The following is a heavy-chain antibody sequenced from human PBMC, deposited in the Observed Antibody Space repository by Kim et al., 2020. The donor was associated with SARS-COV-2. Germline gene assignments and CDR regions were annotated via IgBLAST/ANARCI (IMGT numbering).Heavy chain of an antibody. D-gene: IGHD3-16*01. Sequence: DSVKGRFTISRDNAKNSLYLQMNSLRAEDTAGYYCARGGGDYVWGAYFDYWGQGTLVTVSS. CDR3: ARGGGDYVWGAYFDY. V-gene: IGHV3-21*01. J-gene: IGHJ4*02.